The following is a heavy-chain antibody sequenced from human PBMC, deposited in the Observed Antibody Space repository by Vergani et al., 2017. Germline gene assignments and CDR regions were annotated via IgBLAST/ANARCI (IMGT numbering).Heavy chain of an antibody. Sequence: QVQLQQWGAGLLKPSETLSLTCAVYGGSFSGYYWSWIRQHPGKGLEWIGYIYYSGSTYYNPSLKSRVTISVDTSKNQFSLKLSSVTAADTAVYYCARLGRGSSKLDYWGQGTLVTVSS. CDR2: IYYSGST. CDR3: ARLGRGSSKLDY. CDR1: GGSFSGYY. D-gene: IGHD6-13*01. V-gene: IGHV4-34*01. J-gene: IGHJ4*02.